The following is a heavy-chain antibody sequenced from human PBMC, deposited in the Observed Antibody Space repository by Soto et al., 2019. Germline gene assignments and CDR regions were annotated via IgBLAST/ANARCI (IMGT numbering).Heavy chain of an antibody. CDR1: GGTFNSHA. D-gene: IGHD3-10*01. CDR3: ARGNKGPGHYGPGSQGWYGP. V-gene: IGHV1-69*06. J-gene: IGHJ5*02. CDR2: IIPITETP. Sequence: QVQLVQSGAEVKKPGASVKVSCKVSGGTFNSHAINWLRQAPGQGLEWMGVIIPITETPNNAEKFQGRVTITADKSTTTVYMELSSLTFDDTAVYFCARGNKGPGHYGPGSQGWYGPWGQGTLVTVS.